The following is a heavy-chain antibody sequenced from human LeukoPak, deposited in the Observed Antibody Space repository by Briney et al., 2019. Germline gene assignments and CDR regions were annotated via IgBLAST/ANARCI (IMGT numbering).Heavy chain of an antibody. J-gene: IGHJ3*02. CDR3: ARVGTTSRAPNI. D-gene: IGHD2-2*01. Sequence: GGPLRLSCAASGFTVSSNYMSWVRQAPGKALEWVSVIHSGGNTYYADSVKGRFTISRDSSKNTLYLQMNSLSAEDTAVYYCARVGTTSRAPNIWGQGTMVTVSS. V-gene: IGHV3-53*01. CDR2: IHSGGNT. CDR1: GFTVSSNY.